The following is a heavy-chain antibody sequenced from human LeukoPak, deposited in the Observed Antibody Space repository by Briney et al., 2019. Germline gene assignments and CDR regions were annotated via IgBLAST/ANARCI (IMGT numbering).Heavy chain of an antibody. CDR3: ARGTAAGITGTTYAY. J-gene: IGHJ4*02. CDR2: IYYSGST. Sequence: SETLSLTCTVSGGSISSSSYGWGRLRQPQGKGLEWIGSIYYSGSTYSNPSLKSRVTISVDTSKTQFSLKLSSVTAADTAVYYCARGTAAGITGTTYAYWGQGTLVTVSS. CDR1: GGSISSSSYG. V-gene: IGHV4-39*07. D-gene: IGHD1-7*01.